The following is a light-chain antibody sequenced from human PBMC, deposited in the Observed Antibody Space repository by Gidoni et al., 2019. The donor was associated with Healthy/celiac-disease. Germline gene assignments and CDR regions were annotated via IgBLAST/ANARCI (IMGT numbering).Light chain of an antibody. J-gene: IGKJ4*01. Sequence: VLTQSPATLSLSPGERATLSCSASQRVSSYLAWYQQTPGQAPRLLIYDASNRATGIPARFSGSGSGTDFTLTISSLEPEDFAVYYCQQRSNWPSLTFGGGTKVEIK. CDR1: QRVSSY. V-gene: IGKV3-11*01. CDR3: QQRSNWPSLT. CDR2: DAS.